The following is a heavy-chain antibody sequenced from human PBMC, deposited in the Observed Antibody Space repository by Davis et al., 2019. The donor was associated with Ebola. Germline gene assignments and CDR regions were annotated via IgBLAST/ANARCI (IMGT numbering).Heavy chain of an antibody. D-gene: IGHD1-26*01. J-gene: IGHJ4*02. CDR3: TGRATLDY. CDR1: GFTFSGSA. Sequence: GESLKISCAASGFTFSGSAMHWVRQAPGKGLEWVGRIRSKANSYATAYAASVKGRFTISRDDSKNTAYLQMNSRKTEDSAVYYCTGRATLDYWGQGTLVTVSS. CDR2: IRSKANSYAT. V-gene: IGHV3-73*01.